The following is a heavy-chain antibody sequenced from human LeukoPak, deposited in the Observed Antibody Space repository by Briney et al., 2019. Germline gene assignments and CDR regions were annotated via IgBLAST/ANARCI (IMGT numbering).Heavy chain of an antibody. J-gene: IGHJ6*02. Sequence: GGSLRLSCAASGFTFSSYWMNWARQAPGKGLEWVSSINHNGNVNYYVDSVKGRFTFSRDNAKNSLYLQMSNLRAEDTAVYFCARGGGLDVWGQGATVTVSS. CDR2: INHNGNVN. CDR1: GFTFSSYW. CDR3: ARGGGLDV. V-gene: IGHV3-7*03. D-gene: IGHD3-16*01.